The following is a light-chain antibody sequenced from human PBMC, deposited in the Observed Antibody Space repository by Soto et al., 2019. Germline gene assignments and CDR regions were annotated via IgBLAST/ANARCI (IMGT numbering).Light chain of an antibody. Sequence: IGLAPYPWAVCLAPEECRTLSGRARQSVSSSYLAWYQQKPGQAPRLLIYGASSRATGIPDRFSGSGSGTDFTLTISRLEPADVAIYYCQQYRGSPRITFGQGTRLEIK. CDR3: QQYRGSPRIT. J-gene: IGKJ5*01. CDR2: GAS. V-gene: IGKV3-20*01. CDR1: QSVSSSY.